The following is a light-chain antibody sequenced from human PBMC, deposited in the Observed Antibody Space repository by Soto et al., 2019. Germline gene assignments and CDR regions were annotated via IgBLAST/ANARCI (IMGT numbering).Light chain of an antibody. CDR2: GAS. Sequence: EIVLTQSPGTLSLSPGERATLSCRSTQSVVSNYLAWYQQKPGQAPRLLIYGASSRATGIPDRFSGGGSGTDFSLTISRLEPEDFAVYCCQQYGSALWTFGQVTKVEIK. CDR3: QQYGSALWT. V-gene: IGKV3-20*01. J-gene: IGKJ1*01. CDR1: QSVVSNY.